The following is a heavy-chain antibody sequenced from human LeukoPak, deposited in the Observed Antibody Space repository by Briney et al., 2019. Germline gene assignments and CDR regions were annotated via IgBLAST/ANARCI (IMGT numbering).Heavy chain of an antibody. Sequence: PGGSLRLSCAASGFTFRDYYMGWIRQAPGKGLEWVSYISGSGSTIYYADSVKGRFTISRDNTKKSLYLQMNSLRAEDSAVYYCGRDFGLTGTKRSFDIWGQGTMVTVSS. CDR1: GFTFRDYY. CDR2: ISGSGSTI. D-gene: IGHD1-7*01. J-gene: IGHJ3*02. V-gene: IGHV3-11*01. CDR3: GRDFGLTGTKRSFDI.